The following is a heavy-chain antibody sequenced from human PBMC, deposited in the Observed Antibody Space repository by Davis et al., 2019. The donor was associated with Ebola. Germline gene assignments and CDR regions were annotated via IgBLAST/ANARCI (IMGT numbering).Heavy chain of an antibody. Sequence: GGSLRLSCQGPGYSFTSYWISWVRQMPGKGLEWMGRIDPSDSYTNSSPSFQGHVTISADKSISTAYLQWSSLKASDTAMYYCARLVWFREENYYYGMDVWGQGTTVTVSS. D-gene: IGHD3-10*01. CDR2: IDPSDSYT. CDR1: GYSFTSYW. V-gene: IGHV5-10-1*01. CDR3: ARLVWFREENYYYGMDV. J-gene: IGHJ6*02.